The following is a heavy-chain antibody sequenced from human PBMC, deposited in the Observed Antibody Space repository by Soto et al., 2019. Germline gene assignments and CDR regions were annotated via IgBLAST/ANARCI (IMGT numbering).Heavy chain of an antibody. CDR2: IYWDDDK. CDR1: GFSLYTNGVH. CDR3: AHAGNMAADGHYFDY. V-gene: IGHV2-5*02. D-gene: IGHD6-13*01. Sequence: QITLKESGPTLVKPTQTLTLTCTFSGFSLYTNGVHVGWIRQPPGKALEWLALIYWDDDKRYSPSLNSRLTITKDTSKNQVVLTMTNMDPVDTAAYYCAHAGNMAADGHYFDYWGQGTLVTVSS. J-gene: IGHJ4*02.